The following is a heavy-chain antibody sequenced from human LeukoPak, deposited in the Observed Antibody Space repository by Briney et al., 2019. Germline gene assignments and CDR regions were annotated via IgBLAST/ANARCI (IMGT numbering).Heavy chain of an antibody. V-gene: IGHV1-18*01. Sequence: ASVKVSCKASGYTFTSYGISWVRQAPGQGLEWMGWISAYNGNTNYAQKLQGRVTMTTDTSTSTAYMELRSLRSDDTAVYYCARVGDSSGYYSEFDYWGQGTLVTVSS. CDR1: GYTFTSYG. D-gene: IGHD3-22*01. J-gene: IGHJ4*02. CDR3: ARVGDSSGYYSEFDY. CDR2: ISAYNGNT.